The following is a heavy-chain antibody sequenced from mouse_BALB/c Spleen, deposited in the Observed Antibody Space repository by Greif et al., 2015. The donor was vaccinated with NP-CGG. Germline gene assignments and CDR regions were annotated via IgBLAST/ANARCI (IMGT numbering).Heavy chain of an antibody. CDR2: ISDGGSYT. J-gene: IGHJ4*01. CDR1: GFTFSDYY. Sequence: DVMLVESGGGLVKPGGSLKLSCAASGFTFSDYYMYWVRQTPEKRLEWVATISDGGSYTYYPDSVKGRFTISRDNAKNNLYLQMSSLKSEDTAMYYCAREITTAIPYYYAMDYWGQGTSVTVSS. D-gene: IGHD1-2*01. V-gene: IGHV5-4*02. CDR3: AREITTAIPYYYAMDY.